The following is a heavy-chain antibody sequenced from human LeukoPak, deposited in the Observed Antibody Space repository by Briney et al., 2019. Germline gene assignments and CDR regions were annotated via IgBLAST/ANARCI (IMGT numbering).Heavy chain of an antibody. CDR2: FDPEDGET. CDR1: GDTFTNDY. D-gene: IGHD3-10*01. CDR3: ATDFSDRRNWYFDL. J-gene: IGHJ2*01. V-gene: IGHV1-24*01. Sequence: ASVKVSCKASGDTFTNDYMHWVRQAPGKGLEWMGGFDPEDGETIYAQKFQGRVTMTEDTSTDTAYMELSGLRSEDTAVYYCATDFSDRRNWYFDLWGRGTLVTVSS.